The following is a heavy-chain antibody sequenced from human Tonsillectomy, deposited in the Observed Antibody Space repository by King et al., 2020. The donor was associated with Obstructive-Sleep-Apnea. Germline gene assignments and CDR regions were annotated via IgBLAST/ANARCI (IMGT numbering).Heavy chain of an antibody. CDR3: AKDGDAYCGGDCYLDY. D-gene: IGHD2-21*02. V-gene: IGHV3-30*18. CDR2: ISYDGSNK. J-gene: IGHJ4*02. Sequence: VQLVESGGGVVQPGRSLRLSCAASGFTFSSYGMHWVRQAPGKGLEWVAVISYDGSNKYYADSVKGRFTISRDNSKNTLYLQMNSLRAEDTAVYYCAKDGDAYCGGDCYLDYWGQGTLVTVSS. CDR1: GFTFSSYG.